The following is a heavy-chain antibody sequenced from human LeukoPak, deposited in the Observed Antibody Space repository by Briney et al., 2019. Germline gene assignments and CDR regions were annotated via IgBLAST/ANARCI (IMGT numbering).Heavy chain of an antibody. CDR2: INPNSGGT. CDR3: ARVPAGGEQWLAY. J-gene: IGHJ4*02. CDR1: GYTFTGYY. D-gene: IGHD6-19*01. Sequence: GASVKVSCKASGYTFTGYYMHWVRQAPGQGLEWMGWINPNSGGTNYAQKFQGRVTMTRDTSISTAYMELSRLRSDDTAVYYCARVPAGGEQWLAYWGQGTLVTVSS. V-gene: IGHV1-2*02.